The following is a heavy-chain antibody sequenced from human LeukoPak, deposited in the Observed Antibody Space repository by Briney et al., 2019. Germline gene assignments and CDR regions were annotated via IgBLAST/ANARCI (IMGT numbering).Heavy chain of an antibody. J-gene: IGHJ4*02. V-gene: IGHV3-30*02. CDR1: GFTFSSYG. Sequence: GGSLRLSCAASGFTFSSYGMHWVRQAPGKGLEWVAFIRYDGSNKYYADSVKGRFTISRDNSKNTLYLQMNSLRAEDTAVYYCAKTLIRSRSPEGDFDYWGQGTLVTVSS. CDR2: IRYDGSNK. D-gene: IGHD1-14*01. CDR3: AKTLIRSRSPEGDFDY.